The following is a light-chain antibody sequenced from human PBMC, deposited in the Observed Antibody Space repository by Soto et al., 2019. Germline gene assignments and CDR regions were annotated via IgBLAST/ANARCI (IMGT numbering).Light chain of an antibody. CDR1: QSVSSSY. Sequence: EILLTQSPGTLSLSPGERATLSCRASQSVSSSYLAWFQQKPGQAPRLLLYGASSRATGIPDRFSGSGSGTGFTLTISRLEPEEFAVYYCQQYGSSPATFGGGTKVEIK. CDR2: GAS. CDR3: QQYGSSPAT. V-gene: IGKV3-20*01. J-gene: IGKJ4*01.